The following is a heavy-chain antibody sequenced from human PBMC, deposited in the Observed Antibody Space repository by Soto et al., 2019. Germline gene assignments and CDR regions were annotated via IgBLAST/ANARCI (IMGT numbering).Heavy chain of an antibody. CDR1: GGSISSSSYF. J-gene: IGHJ6*02. CDR3: ARGYSSSFLDV. D-gene: IGHD6-6*01. Sequence: SETLSLTCTVSGGSISSSSYFWGWIRQPPGKGLEWIGSMYYSGTTYYNPSLKSRVTISVDTSKNQFSLKLSSVTAADTAVYYCARGYSSSFLDVWGQGTTVTVSS. V-gene: IGHV4-39*07. CDR2: MYYSGTT.